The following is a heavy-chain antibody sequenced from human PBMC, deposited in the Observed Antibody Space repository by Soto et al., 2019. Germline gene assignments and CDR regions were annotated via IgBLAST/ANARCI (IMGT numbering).Heavy chain of an antibody. D-gene: IGHD3-16*02. CDR1: GYTFTSYY. V-gene: IGHV1-46*01. Sequence: QVQLVQSGAEVKKPGASVKVSCKASGYTFTSYYMHWVRQAPGQGLEWMGIINPSGDSTSYAQKFQGRDTMTRDTSTSTVYMELSSLRSEDTAVYYCARSYYDYVWGSYRSAHFDYWGQGTLVTVSS. J-gene: IGHJ4*02. CDR3: ARSYYDYVWGSYRSAHFDY. CDR2: INPSGDST.